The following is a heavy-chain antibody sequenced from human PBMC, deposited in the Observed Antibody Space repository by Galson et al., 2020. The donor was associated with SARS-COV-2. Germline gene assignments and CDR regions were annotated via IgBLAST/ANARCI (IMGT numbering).Heavy chain of an antibody. V-gene: IGHV4-34*01. D-gene: IGHD6-13*01. J-gene: IGHJ6*02. CDR2: INHSGST. CDR3: ARGGVAAAGLGDYYYYGMDV. CDR1: GGSFSGYY. Sequence: SEPLSLTCAVYGGSFSGYYWSWIRQPPGKGLEWIGEINHSGSTNYTPSLKSRVTISVDTSKNQFSLKLSSVTAADTAVYYCARGGVAAAGLGDYYYYGMDVWGQGTTVTVSS.